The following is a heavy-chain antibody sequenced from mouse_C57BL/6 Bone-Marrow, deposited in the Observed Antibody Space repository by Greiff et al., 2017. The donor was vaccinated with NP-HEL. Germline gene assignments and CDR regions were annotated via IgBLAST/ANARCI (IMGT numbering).Heavy chain of an antibody. D-gene: IGHD3-2*02. Sequence: VQLQESDAELVKPGASVKISCKVSGYTFTDHTIHWMKQRPEQGLEWIGYIYPRDGSTKYNEKFKGKATLTADKSSSTAYMQLNSLTSEDSAVYFCARACLDSSGYGPWFAYWGQGTLVTVSA. V-gene: IGHV1-78*01. CDR3: ARACLDSSGYGPWFAY. CDR1: GYTFTDHT. J-gene: IGHJ3*01. CDR2: IYPRDGST.